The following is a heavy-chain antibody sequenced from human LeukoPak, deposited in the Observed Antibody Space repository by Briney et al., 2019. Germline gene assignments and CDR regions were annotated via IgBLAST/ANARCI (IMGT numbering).Heavy chain of an antibody. Sequence: SVKVSCKASGGTFSSYAISWVRQAPGQGLEWMGGIIPIFGTANYAQKFQGRVTITADGSTSTAYMELSSLRSEDTAVYYCARDAPLGGCSSTSCRNWFDPWGQGTLVTVSS. CDR1: GGTFSSYA. V-gene: IGHV1-69*13. CDR3: ARDAPLGGCSSTSCRNWFDP. D-gene: IGHD2-2*01. J-gene: IGHJ5*02. CDR2: IIPIFGTA.